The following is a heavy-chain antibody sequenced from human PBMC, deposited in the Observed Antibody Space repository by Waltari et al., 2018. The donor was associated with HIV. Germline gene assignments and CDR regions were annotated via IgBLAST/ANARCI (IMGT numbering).Heavy chain of an antibody. V-gene: IGHV1-2*04. Sequence: QVQLVQSGAEVKKPGASVKVSCKASGYTFIGYYMHWVRQAPGQGLEWMGWINPNSGGTNYAQKFQGWVTMTRDTSISTAYMELSRLRSDDTAVYFCAREAARSSSWPFDSWGQGTLVTVSS. D-gene: IGHD6-13*01. CDR3: AREAARSSSWPFDS. CDR2: INPNSGGT. J-gene: IGHJ4*02. CDR1: GYTFIGYY.